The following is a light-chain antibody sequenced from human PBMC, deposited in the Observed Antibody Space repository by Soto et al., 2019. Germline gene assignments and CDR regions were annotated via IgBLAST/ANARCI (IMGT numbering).Light chain of an antibody. CDR3: QTWLTGIQV. CDR2: LNSDGSH. J-gene: IGLJ2*01. CDR1: SGHSSYA. V-gene: IGLV4-69*01. Sequence: QLVLTQSPSASASLGASVKLTCTLSSGHSSYAIAWHQQRPEKGPRYLMKLNSDGSHSKGDGIPDRFSGSSSGAERYLTISSLQSEDEADYYCQTWLTGIQVFGGGTKLTVL.